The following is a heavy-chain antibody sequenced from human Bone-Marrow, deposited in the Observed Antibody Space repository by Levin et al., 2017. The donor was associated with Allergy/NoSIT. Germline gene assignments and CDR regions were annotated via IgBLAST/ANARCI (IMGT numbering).Heavy chain of an antibody. Sequence: GASVKVSCKASGYTFTGYYMHWVRQAPGQGLEWMGWINPNSGGTNYAQKFQGRVTMTRDTSISTAYMELSRLRSDDTAVYYCARALGAVRPTNAFDSWGQGTMVTVSS. CDR2: INPNSGGT. CDR3: ARALGAVRPTNAFDS. D-gene: IGHD1-26*01. J-gene: IGHJ3*02. V-gene: IGHV1-2*02. CDR1: GYTFTGYY.